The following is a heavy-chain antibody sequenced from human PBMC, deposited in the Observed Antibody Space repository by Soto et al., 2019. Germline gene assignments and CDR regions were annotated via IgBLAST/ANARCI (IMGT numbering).Heavy chain of an antibody. D-gene: IGHD2-15*01. Sequence: SVKVSCKASGGTFSSYTISWVRQAPGQGLEWMGRIIPILGIANYAQKFQGRVTITADKSTSTAYMELSSLRSEDTAVYYCARGYRYGSGGSRPGDFQHWGKGTLVPVSS. CDR3: ARGYRYGSGGSRPGDFQH. CDR1: GGTFSSYT. J-gene: IGHJ1*01. CDR2: IIPILGIA. V-gene: IGHV1-69*02.